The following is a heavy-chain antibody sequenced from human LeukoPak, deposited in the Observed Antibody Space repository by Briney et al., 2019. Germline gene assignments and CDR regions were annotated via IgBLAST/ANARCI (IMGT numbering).Heavy chain of an antibody. CDR3: ARDSTQRYYYDSSGYYYGVDY. Sequence: GASVKVSCKASGYTFTGYYMHWVRQAPGQGLEWMGRFNPNSGGTNYAQKFQGRVTMTRDTSISTAYMELSRLRSDDTAVYYCARDSTQRYYYDSSGYYYGVDYWGQGTLVTVSS. D-gene: IGHD3-22*01. J-gene: IGHJ4*02. CDR2: FNPNSGGT. CDR1: GYTFTGYY. V-gene: IGHV1-2*06.